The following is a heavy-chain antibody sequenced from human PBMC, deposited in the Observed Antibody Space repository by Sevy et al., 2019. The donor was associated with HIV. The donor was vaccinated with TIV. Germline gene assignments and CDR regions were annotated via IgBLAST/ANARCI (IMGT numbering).Heavy chain of an antibody. Sequence: GGSLRLSCAASGSTFSSYAISWVRQAPGKGLEWVSAISGSGGATYYADSVKGRFTISRDNSKNTLYLQMNSLRAEDTAVYYCANRRSGYYDRFNYWGQGTLVTVSS. CDR3: ANRRSGYYDRFNY. J-gene: IGHJ4*02. CDR2: ISGSGGAT. V-gene: IGHV3-23*01. D-gene: IGHD3-22*01. CDR1: GSTFSSYA.